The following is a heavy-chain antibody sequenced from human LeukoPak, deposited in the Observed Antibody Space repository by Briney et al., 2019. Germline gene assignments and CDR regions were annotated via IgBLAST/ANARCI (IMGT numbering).Heavy chain of an antibody. CDR2: IPYSGST. J-gene: IGHJ4*02. Sequence: SETLSLTCTVSGGSISGYYWSWIRQPPGKGLEWIGYIPYSGSTTYNPSLKSRVTISLDTSRYQFSLRLSTVTAADTAVYYCAREGPRVAGTEYYFDYWGQGTLVTVSS. CDR1: GGSISGYY. CDR3: AREGPRVAGTEYYFDY. V-gene: IGHV4-59*12. D-gene: IGHD6-19*01.